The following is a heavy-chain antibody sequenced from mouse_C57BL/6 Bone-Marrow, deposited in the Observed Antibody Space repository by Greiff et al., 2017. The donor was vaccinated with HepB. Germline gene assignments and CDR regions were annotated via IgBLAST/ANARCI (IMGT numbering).Heavy chain of an antibody. CDR3: ARTDSSGPAWFAY. CDR1: GFTFSSYA. Sequence: EVHLVESGGGLVKPGGSLKLSCAASGFTFSSYAMSWVRQTPEKRLEWVATISDGGSYTYYPDNVKGRFTISRDNAKNNLYLQMSHLKSEDTAMYYGARTDSSGPAWFAYWGQGTLVTVSA. J-gene: IGHJ3*01. D-gene: IGHD3-2*02. CDR2: ISDGGSYT. V-gene: IGHV5-4*01.